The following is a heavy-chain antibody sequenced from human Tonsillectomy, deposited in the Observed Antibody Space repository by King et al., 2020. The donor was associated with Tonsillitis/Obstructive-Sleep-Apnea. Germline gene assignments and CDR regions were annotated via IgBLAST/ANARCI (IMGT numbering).Heavy chain of an antibody. J-gene: IGHJ6*03. CDR3: ARSIREDYYYYYMDV. CDR1: GFSLSNARMG. D-gene: IGHD1-26*01. Sequence: TLKESGPVLVKPPETLTLTCTVSGFSLSNARMGVSWIRQPPGKALEWLANIFSNDEKSYSTSLKSRLTISKDTSKRQVVLTMTNMDPVDTATYYCARSIREDYYYYYMDVWGKGTTVTVSS. CDR2: IFSNDEK. V-gene: IGHV2-26*01.